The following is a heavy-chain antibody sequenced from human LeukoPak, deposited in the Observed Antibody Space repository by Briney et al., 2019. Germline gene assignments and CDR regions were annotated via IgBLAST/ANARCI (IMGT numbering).Heavy chain of an antibody. CDR3: ARVYYDSSGYDY. V-gene: IGHV1-2*02. CDR2: INPNSGGT. Sequence: ASVKVSCKASGYTFTGYYMHLARQAPGQGLEWMGWINPNSGGTNYAQKFQGRVTMTRDTSISTAYMELSRLRSDDTAVYYCARVYYDSSGYDYWGQGTLVTVSS. CDR1: GYTFTGYY. D-gene: IGHD3-22*01. J-gene: IGHJ4*02.